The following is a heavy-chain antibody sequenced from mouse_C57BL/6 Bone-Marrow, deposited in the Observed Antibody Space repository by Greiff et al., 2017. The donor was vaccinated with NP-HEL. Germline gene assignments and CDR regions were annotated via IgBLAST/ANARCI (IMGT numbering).Heavy chain of an antibody. V-gene: IGHV1-74*01. CDR1: GYTFTSYW. CDR2: IHPSDSDT. D-gene: IGHD1-1*01. CDR3: AIPITTLVGVPISWFAY. J-gene: IGHJ3*01. Sequence: VQLQQPGAELVKPGASVKVSCKASGYTFTSYWMHWVKQRPGQGLEWIGRIHPSDSDTNYNQKFKGKATLTVDKSSSTAYMQLSSLTSEDSAIYYCAIPITTLVGVPISWFAYWGQGTLVTVSA.